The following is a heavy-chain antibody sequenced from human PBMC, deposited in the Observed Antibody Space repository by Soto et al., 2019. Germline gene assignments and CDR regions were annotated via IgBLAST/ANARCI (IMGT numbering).Heavy chain of an antibody. CDR2: ISYDGSNK. V-gene: IGHV3-30*18. Sequence: QVQLVESGGGVVQPGRSLRLSCAASGFTFSSYGMHWVRQAPGKGLEWVAVISYDGSNKYYADSVKGRFTISRDNSKNTLYLQMNSLTAEDTAVHHSPKDSSPSTVPGVTSDYWGQGTLVTVSS. D-gene: IGHD3-10*01. J-gene: IGHJ4*02. CDR3: PKDSSPSTVPGVTSDY. CDR1: GFTFSSYG.